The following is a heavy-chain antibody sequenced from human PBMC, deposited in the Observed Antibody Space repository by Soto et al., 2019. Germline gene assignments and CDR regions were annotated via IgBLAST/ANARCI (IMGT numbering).Heavy chain of an antibody. CDR1: GFTFSSYS. CDR2: ISSSSSYI. Sequence: NPGGSLRLSCAASGFTFSSYSMNWVRQAPGKGLEWVSSISSSSSYIYYADSVKGRFTISRDNAKNSLYLQMNSLRAEDTAVYYCARCYYDSSGYYSNAFDIWGQGTMVTVSS. V-gene: IGHV3-21*01. J-gene: IGHJ3*02. CDR3: ARCYYDSSGYYSNAFDI. D-gene: IGHD3-22*01.